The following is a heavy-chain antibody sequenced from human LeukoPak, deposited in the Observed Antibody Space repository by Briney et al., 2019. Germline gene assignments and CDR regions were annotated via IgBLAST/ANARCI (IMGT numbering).Heavy chain of an antibody. CDR3: ARDGWYADY. D-gene: IGHD6-19*01. CDR1: GFTFSSYS. Sequence: GGSLRLSCAASGFTFSSYSMNWVRQAPGKGLEWVSYISSSSSTIYYADSVKGRFTISRDNAKNSLYLQMNSLRAEDTAVYYCARDGWYADYWGQGTLVTVSS. V-gene: IGHV3-48*04. CDR2: ISSSSSTI. J-gene: IGHJ4*02.